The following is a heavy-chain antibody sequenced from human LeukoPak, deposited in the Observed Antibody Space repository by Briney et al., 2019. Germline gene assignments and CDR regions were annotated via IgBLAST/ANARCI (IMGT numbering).Heavy chain of an antibody. V-gene: IGHV4-34*01. Sequence: SETLSLTCAVYGGSFSGYYWSWIRQPPGKGLEWIGEINHSGSTNYNPSLKSRVTISVDTSKNQFSLKLSFVTAADTAVYYCARGDIVVIPAAISAYYYMDVWGKGTTVTVSS. J-gene: IGHJ6*03. D-gene: IGHD2-2*01. CDR2: INHSGST. CDR3: ARGDIVVIPAAISAYYYMDV. CDR1: GGSFSGYY.